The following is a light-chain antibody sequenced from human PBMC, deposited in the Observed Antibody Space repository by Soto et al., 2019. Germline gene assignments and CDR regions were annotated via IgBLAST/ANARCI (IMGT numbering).Light chain of an antibody. CDR2: EVS. CDR1: SSDVGGYNY. J-gene: IGLJ1*01. V-gene: IGLV2-14*01. Sequence: QSVLAQPASVSGSPGQSITISCTGTSSDVGGYNYVSWYQQHPGKAPKLMIYEVSNRPSGVSNRFSGPKSGNTASLTISGLQAEDEADYYCCSYTDSRTHIFGSGTKVTVL. CDR3: CSYTDSRTHI.